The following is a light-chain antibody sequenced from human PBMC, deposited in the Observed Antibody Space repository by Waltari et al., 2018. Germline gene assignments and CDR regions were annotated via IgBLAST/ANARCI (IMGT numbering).Light chain of an antibody. CDR3: LQFNNNPPWT. J-gene: IGKJ1*01. Sequence: DIQMTQSPSSLSASVGDRVTITCRASQSIDNYLSWYQQKPGKAPKRLIYAASTLESGVPSRFSGSGSGTEFTLTISSLQPEDFAAYYCLQFNNNPPWTFGQGTKVE. CDR1: QSIDNY. V-gene: IGKV1-17*01. CDR2: AAS.